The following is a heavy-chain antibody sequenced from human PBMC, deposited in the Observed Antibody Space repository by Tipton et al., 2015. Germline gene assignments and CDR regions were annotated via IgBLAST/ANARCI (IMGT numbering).Heavy chain of an antibody. CDR3: ARTPTLTGGDPLYYFDY. Sequence: SLRLSCAASGFSLTAYGMHWVRQAPGKGLEWVALILSHGTNKFYADSVKGRFTISRDDSTNTLFLQMNSLRAEDTAVYYCARTPTLTGGDPLYYFDYWGQGTLVTVSS. CDR2: ILSHGTNK. CDR1: GFSLTAYG. J-gene: IGHJ4*02. D-gene: IGHD2-8*02. V-gene: IGHV3-33*02.